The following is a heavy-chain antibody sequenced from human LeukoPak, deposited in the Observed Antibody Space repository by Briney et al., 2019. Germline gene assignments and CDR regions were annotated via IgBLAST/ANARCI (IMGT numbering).Heavy chain of an antibody. CDR2: MNPNSGNT. D-gene: IGHD6-13*01. CDR1: GGTFSSYA. V-gene: IGHV1-8*02. J-gene: IGHJ4*02. Sequence: ASVKVSCKASGGTFSSYAISWVRQATGQGLEWMGWMNPNSGNTGYAQKFQGRVTMTRNTSISTAYMELSSLRSEDTAVYYCARVKARQQLEYWGQGTLVTVSS. CDR3: ARVKARQQLEY.